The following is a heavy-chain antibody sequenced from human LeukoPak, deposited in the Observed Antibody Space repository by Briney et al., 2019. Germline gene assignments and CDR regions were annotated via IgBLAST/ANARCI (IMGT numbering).Heavy chain of an antibody. D-gene: IGHD2-15*01. CDR3: ARAEALLPYLY. CDR2: ISSGSDSI. Sequence: PGGSLRLSCAASGFTFSNYGMHWVRQAPGKGLEWVSYISSGSDSIHYADSLKGQFTVSRDNAKNSLFLQMNSLRDEDTAVYYCARAEALLPYLYWGQGTLVTVS. J-gene: IGHJ4*02. CDR1: GFTFSNYG. V-gene: IGHV3-48*02.